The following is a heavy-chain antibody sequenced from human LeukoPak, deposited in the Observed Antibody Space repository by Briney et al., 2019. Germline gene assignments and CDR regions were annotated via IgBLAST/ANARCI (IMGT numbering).Heavy chain of an antibody. Sequence: GGCLRLDCAAASSTSSNAWMGWVRLAPSWGLEWVGRIKSKIDGGTIDYAAPVKGRFTISRDDSKNTVFLQMNSLKTEDTAVYYCSTYGTVSWGQGTLVTVPS. CDR2: IKSKIDGGTI. CDR3: STYGTVS. D-gene: IGHD1-1*01. V-gene: IGHV3-15*01. CDR1: SSTSSNAW. J-gene: IGHJ4*02.